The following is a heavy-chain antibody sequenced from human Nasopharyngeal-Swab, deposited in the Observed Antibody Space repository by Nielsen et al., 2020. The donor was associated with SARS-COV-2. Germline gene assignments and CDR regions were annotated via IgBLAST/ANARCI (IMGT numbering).Heavy chain of an antibody. CDR1: GFTLSTYA. Sequence: GESLKISCEASGFTLSTYAMHWVRQAPGKGLEWVAVISYDGSIKKSVDSVEGRFTISRDNSKNTLYLQMNSLRVDDTAVYYCARGGSSGESSFDYWGQGTLVNVSA. CDR2: ISYDGSIK. D-gene: IGHD5-12*01. CDR3: ARGGSSGESSFDY. J-gene: IGHJ4*02. V-gene: IGHV3-30-3*01.